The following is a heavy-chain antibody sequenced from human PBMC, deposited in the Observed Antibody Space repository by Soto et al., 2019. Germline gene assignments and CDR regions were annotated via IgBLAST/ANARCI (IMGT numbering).Heavy chain of an antibody. CDR1: GYTFTSYG. CDR2: ISAYNGNT. J-gene: IGHJ4*02. CDR3: ARSYYYDSSGYYYAPDFDY. V-gene: IGHV1-18*01. D-gene: IGHD3-22*01. Sequence: ASVKVSCKASGYTFTSYGISWVRQAPGQGLEWMGWISAYNGNTNYAQKLQGRVTMTTDTSTSTAYMELRSLRSDDTAVYYCARSYYYDSSGYYYAPDFDYWGQGTLVTVSS.